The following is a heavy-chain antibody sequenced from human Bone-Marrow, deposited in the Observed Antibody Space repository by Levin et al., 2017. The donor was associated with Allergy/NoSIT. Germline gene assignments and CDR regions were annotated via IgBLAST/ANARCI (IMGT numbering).Heavy chain of an antibody. J-gene: IGHJ3*02. D-gene: IGHD2/OR15-2a*01. CDR3: AASMTPVRDDVFDI. CDR1: GSTLTEFS. CDR2: FDPEVVET. Sequence: ASVMVSCRVSGSTLTEFSIHWVRQSPGKGLEWMGGFDPEVVETAYAQKFQGRVTLAEDTSTDTAFMELSSLTSEDTAVYYCAASMTPVRDDVFDIWGQGTMVTVSS. V-gene: IGHV1-24*01.